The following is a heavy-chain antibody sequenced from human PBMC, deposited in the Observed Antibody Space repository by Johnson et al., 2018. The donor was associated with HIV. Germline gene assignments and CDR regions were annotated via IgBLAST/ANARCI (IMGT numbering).Heavy chain of an antibody. CDR3: AKVSGGVTRDFDI. Sequence: EQLVESGGGVVRPGGSLRLSCAASGFTFDYYGMSWVRQAPGKGLEWVSGINWNGGRTGYADSVKGRFTISRDNAKNTLYLQMNSLRAEDTAVYYCAKVSGGVTRDFDIWGQGTMVTVSS. J-gene: IGHJ3*02. CDR2: INWNGGRT. V-gene: IGHV3-20*04. CDR1: GFTFDYYG. D-gene: IGHD1-26*01.